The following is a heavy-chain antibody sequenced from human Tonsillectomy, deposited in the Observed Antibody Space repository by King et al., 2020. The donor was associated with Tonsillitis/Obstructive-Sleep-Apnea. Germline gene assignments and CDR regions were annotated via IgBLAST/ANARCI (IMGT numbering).Heavy chain of an antibody. V-gene: IGHV4-31*03. CDR1: GGSISSGGYY. CDR2: IYYSGST. J-gene: IGHJ4*02. D-gene: IGHD6-19*01. CDR3: AASPVAGDLPDTYYFDY. Sequence: QLQESGPGLVKPSQTLSLTCTVSGGSISSGGYYWSWIRQHPGKGLEWIGYIYYSGSTYYNPSLKSRVTISVDTSKNQFSLKLSSVTAADTAVYYCAASPVAGDLPDTYYFDYWGQGTLVTVSS.